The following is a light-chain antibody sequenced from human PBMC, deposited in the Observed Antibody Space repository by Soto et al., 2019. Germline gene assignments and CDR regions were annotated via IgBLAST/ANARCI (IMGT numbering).Light chain of an antibody. V-gene: IGLV1-51*01. J-gene: IGLJ2*01. Sequence: QSVLTQPPSVSAAPGQKVTISCSGSSSNIGNNFVSWYQQLPGTAPELLIYDINKRPSGIPDRFSGSKSGTSATLGITGLQTGDEADYYCGTWDSSLFGGGTKVTVL. CDR3: GTWDSSL. CDR1: SSNIGNNF. CDR2: DIN.